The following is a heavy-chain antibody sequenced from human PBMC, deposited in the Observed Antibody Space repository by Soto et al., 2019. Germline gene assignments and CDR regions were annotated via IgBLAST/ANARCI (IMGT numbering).Heavy chain of an antibody. CDR2: ISGSGGST. J-gene: IGHJ4*02. D-gene: IGHD3-9*01. V-gene: IGHV3-23*01. CDR3: AKVSPVLRYFDWLGTFDY. Sequence: EVQLLESGGGLVQPGGSLRLSCAASGFTFSSYAMSWVRQAPGKGLEWVSAISGSGGSTYYADSVKGRFTISRDNSKSTLYLQMNSLSAEDTAVYYCAKVSPVLRYFDWLGTFDYWGQGTLVTVSS. CDR1: GFTFSSYA.